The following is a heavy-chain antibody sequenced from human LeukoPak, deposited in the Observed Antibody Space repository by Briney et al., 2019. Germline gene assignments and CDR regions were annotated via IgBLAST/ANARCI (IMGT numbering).Heavy chain of an antibody. CDR3: ATSYYDSSAYYPNPE. CDR2: IIPIFGSP. Sequence: SVKVSCKAFGYTFTSYDINWVRQATGQGLEWMGGIIPIFGSPNYAQKFQGRVTITADKSTSTAYMDLSSLRSEDTAVYYCATSYYDSSAYYPNPEWGQGTLVTVSS. V-gene: IGHV1-69*06. CDR1: GYTFTSYD. J-gene: IGHJ4*02. D-gene: IGHD3-22*01.